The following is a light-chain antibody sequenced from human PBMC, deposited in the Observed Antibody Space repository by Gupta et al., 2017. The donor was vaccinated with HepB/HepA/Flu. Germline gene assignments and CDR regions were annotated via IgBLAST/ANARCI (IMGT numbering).Light chain of an antibody. Sequence: VLFRHSPATLSLSPGERATLSCRASQSVSSYLAWYQQKPGQAPRLLIYDASNRATGIPARFSGSGSETDFTLTISSLEPEDFAVYYCQQRSNWPLTFGGGTKVEIK. CDR3: QQRSNWPLT. CDR2: DAS. CDR1: QSVSSY. V-gene: IGKV3-11*01. J-gene: IGKJ4*01.